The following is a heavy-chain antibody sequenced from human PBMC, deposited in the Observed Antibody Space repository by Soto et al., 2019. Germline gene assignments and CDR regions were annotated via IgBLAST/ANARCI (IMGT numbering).Heavy chain of an antibody. CDR1: GFTFSSYA. CDR2: ISYDGSNK. D-gene: IGHD3-3*01. V-gene: IGHV3-30-3*01. Sequence: PGGSLRLSCAASGFTFSSYAMHWVRQAPGKGPEWAAVISYDGSNKYYADSVKGRFTISRDNSKNTLYLQMNSLRAEDTAVYYCARDQYDFWSGGYYYGMDVWGQGTTVTVSS. CDR3: ARDQYDFWSGGYYYGMDV. J-gene: IGHJ6*02.